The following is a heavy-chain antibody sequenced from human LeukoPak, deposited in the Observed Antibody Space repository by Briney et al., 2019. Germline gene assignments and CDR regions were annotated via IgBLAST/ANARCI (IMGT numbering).Heavy chain of an antibody. D-gene: IGHD3-3*01. Sequence: PGGSLRLSCAASGFTFSSYSMNWVRQAPGKGLEWVSYISSSSTTYYADSVKGRFTISRDNAKDSLYLQMNSLRAEDTAVYYCARDPSIFGVVISPWGQGTLVTVSS. CDR2: ISSSSTT. CDR3: ARDPSIFGVVISP. CDR1: GFTFSSYS. J-gene: IGHJ5*02. V-gene: IGHV3-48*01.